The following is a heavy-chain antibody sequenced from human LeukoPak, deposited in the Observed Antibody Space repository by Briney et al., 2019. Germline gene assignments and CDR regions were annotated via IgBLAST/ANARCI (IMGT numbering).Heavy chain of an antibody. CDR3: ASKWLGLNY. Sequence: TSETLSLTCALSTVSGSSGNFWSWVRQPPGEGLEWIGEVHKSGRTNYSPSLKTRVTISIDASKNQLSLELTSVTAADTAVYYCASKWLGLNYWGQGTLVTVSS. D-gene: IGHD6-19*01. V-gene: IGHV4-4*02. CDR2: VHKSGRT. CDR1: TVSGSSGNF. J-gene: IGHJ4*02.